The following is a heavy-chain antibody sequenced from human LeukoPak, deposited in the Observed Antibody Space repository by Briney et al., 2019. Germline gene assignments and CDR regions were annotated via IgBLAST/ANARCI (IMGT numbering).Heavy chain of an antibody. J-gene: IGHJ6*02. CDR2: FYYSGST. D-gene: IGHD5-12*01. CDR3: ARLGNSGYKGGGMDV. Sequence: NPSETLSLTCTVSGASINHYYWGWIRQQPPGKGLEWIGYFYYSGSTNHNPSLKSRVSISADTSKNQFTLILTSVTAADTAVYYCARLGNSGYKGGGMDVWGPGTTVTVSS. V-gene: IGHV4-59*01. CDR1: GASINHYY.